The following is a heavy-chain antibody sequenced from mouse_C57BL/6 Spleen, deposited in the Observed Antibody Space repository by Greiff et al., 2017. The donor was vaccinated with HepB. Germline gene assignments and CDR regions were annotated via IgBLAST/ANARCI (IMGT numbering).Heavy chain of an antibody. V-gene: IGHV5-16*01. D-gene: IGHD1-1*01. J-gene: IGHJ2*01. CDR3: ARGPYYGSSYDYFDY. Sequence: EVKLMESAGGLVQPGSSMKLSCTASGFTFSDYYMAWVRQVPEKGLEWVANINYDGSSTYYLDSLKSRFIISRDNAKNILYLQMSRLKSEDTATYYCARGPYYGSSYDYFDYWGQGTTLTVSS. CDR1: GFTFSDYY. CDR2: INYDGSST.